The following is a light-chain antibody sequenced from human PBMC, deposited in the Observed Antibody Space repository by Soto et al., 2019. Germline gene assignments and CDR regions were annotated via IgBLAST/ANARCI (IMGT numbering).Light chain of an antibody. Sequence: DIQMTQSPSTLSASLGDRVTITCRASQSISSWLAWYQQKPGKAPKLLIYDGSSLESGVPSRFSGSGSGTEFTLTISSLQPDDFATYYCQQYNSYLYTFGQGTKLEIK. CDR1: QSISSW. CDR2: DGS. J-gene: IGKJ2*01. CDR3: QQYNSYLYT. V-gene: IGKV1-5*01.